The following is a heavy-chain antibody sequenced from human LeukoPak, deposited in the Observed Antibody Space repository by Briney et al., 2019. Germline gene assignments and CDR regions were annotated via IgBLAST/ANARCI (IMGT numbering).Heavy chain of an antibody. CDR1: GFTFSSYA. D-gene: IGHD2-21*02. J-gene: IGHJ5*02. V-gene: IGHV3-23*01. CDR3: AKGRTYCGGDCYPTGVNWFDP. Sequence: PGGSLRLSCAASGFTFSSYAMSWVRQAPVKGLEWVSAISGSGGSTYYADSVKGRFTISRDNSKNTLYLQMNSLRAEDTAVYYCAKGRTYCGGDCYPTGVNWFDPWGQGTLVTVSS. CDR2: ISGSGGST.